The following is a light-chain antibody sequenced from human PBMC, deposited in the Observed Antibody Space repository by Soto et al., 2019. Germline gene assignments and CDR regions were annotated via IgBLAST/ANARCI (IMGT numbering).Light chain of an antibody. CDR1: RSDVGGYNY. CDR3: SSFAGSFYWV. Sequence: QSALTQPPSASGSPGQSVTISFTGTRSDVGGYNYVSWYQQHPGKAPKLMIYEVSKRPSGVPDRFSGSKSGNTASLTVSGLQAEDEADYYCSSFAGSFYWVFGGGTKLTVL. J-gene: IGLJ2*01. CDR2: EVS. V-gene: IGLV2-8*01.